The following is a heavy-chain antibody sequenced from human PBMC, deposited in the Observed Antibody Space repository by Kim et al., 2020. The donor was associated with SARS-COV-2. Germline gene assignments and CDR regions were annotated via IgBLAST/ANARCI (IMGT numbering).Heavy chain of an antibody. Sequence: GGSLRLSCAASGFTFSSYAMSWVRQAPGKGLEWVSAISGSGGSTYYADSVKGRFTISRDNSKNTLYLQMNSLRAEDTAVYYCAKTPIYGDYDLLTEVAFDIWGQGTMVTVSS. CDR2: ISGSGGST. V-gene: IGHV3-23*01. J-gene: IGHJ3*02. D-gene: IGHD4-17*01. CDR3: AKTPIYGDYDLLTEVAFDI. CDR1: GFTFSSYA.